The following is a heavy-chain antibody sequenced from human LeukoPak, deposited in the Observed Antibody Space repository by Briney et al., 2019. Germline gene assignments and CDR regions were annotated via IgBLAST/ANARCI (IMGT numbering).Heavy chain of an antibody. D-gene: IGHD6-19*01. Sequence: GGSLRLSCAASGFIFSSYGMHWVRQAPGKGLEWVAVISNDGNDEYHADSVKGRFTISRDNSKKTLYLQMNSLRAEDTAVYYCAKIQQWLAVWGQGTLVTVSS. CDR3: AKIQQWLAV. V-gene: IGHV3-30*18. J-gene: IGHJ4*02. CDR2: ISNDGNDE. CDR1: GFIFSSYG.